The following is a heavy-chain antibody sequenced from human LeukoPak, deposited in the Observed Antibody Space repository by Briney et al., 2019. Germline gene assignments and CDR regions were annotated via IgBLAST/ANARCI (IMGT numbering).Heavy chain of an antibody. J-gene: IGHJ4*02. D-gene: IGHD5-24*01. CDR1: GYTFTGYY. Sequence: ASVKVSCKASGYTFTGYYMHWVRQAPGQGLEWMGWINPNSGGTNYAQKFQGRVTMTRDTSISTAYMELSRLRSDDTAAYYCARGDGDGYNFGYWGQGTLVTVSS. CDR2: INPNSGGT. CDR3: ARGDGDGYNFGY. V-gene: IGHV1-2*02.